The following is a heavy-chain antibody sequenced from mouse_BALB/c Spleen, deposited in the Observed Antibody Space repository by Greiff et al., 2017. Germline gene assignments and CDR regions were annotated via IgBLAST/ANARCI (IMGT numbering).Heavy chain of an antibody. CDR2: IRNKANGYTT. D-gene: IGHD1-1*01. J-gene: IGHJ3*01. Sequence: EVKLMESGGGLVQPGGSLRLSCATSGFTFTNYYMSWVRQPPGKALEWLGFIRNKANGYTTEYSASVKGRFTISRDNSQSILYLQMNTLRAEDSATYYCARDKRDYYGSSLFAYWGQGTLVTVSA. CDR1: GFTFTNYY. V-gene: IGHV7-3*02. CDR3: ARDKRDYYGSSLFAY.